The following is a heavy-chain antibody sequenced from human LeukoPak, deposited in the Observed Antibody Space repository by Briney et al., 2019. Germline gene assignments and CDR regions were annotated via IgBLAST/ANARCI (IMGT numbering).Heavy chain of an antibody. V-gene: IGHV3-48*03. CDR1: GFTFSSYE. Sequence: PGGSLRLSCAPSGFTFSSYEMNWVRQAPGKGLEWVSYISSSGSTIYYAHSVKGRFTISRDNAKNSLYLQMNSLRAGDTAVYYCARVGQQLVLDYFDYWGQGTLVTVSS. CDR3: ARVGQQLVLDYFDY. J-gene: IGHJ4*02. D-gene: IGHD6-13*01. CDR2: ISSSGSTI.